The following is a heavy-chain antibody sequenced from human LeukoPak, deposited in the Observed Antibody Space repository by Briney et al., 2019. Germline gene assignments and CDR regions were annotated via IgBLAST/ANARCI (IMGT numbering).Heavy chain of an antibody. CDR1: GFTFSNYA. CDR3: ARGGSGWYFDY. D-gene: IGHD6-19*01. CDR2: ISYDGNNK. Sequence: PGRSLRLSCAASGFTFSNYAIHWVRQAPGKGLEWVAVISYDGNNKYYADSLKGRFTISRDNSQNTLYLQMNSLRAEDTAVYYCARGGSGWYFDYWGQGTLVTVSS. V-gene: IGHV3-30-3*01. J-gene: IGHJ4*02.